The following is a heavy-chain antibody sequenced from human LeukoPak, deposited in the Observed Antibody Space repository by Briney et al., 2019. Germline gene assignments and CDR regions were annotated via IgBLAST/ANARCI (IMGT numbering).Heavy chain of an antibody. CDR3: AKDLGGYSYVGWFDP. J-gene: IGHJ5*02. CDR1: GFTFSSYA. D-gene: IGHD5-18*01. V-gene: IGHV3-23*01. Sequence: PGGSLRLSCAASGFTFSSYAMSWVRQAPGKGLEWVSAISGSGGSTYYADSVKGRFTISRDNSKNTLYLQMNSLRAEDTAVYYCAKDLGGYSYVGWFDPWGQGTLVTVPS. CDR2: ISGSGGST.